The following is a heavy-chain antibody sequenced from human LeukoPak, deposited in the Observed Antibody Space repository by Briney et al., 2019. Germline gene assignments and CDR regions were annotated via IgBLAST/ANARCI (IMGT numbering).Heavy chain of an antibody. J-gene: IGHJ4*02. D-gene: IGHD3-10*01. V-gene: IGHV4-34*01. CDR2: INHSGST. Sequence: SETLSLTCAVYGGSFSGYYWSWIRQPPGKGLEWIGEINHSGSTNYNPSLKSRVTMSVDTSRNQFSLKLSSVTAADTAVYYCARAYYYGSGGIDYWGQGTLVTVSS. CDR3: ARAYYYGSGGIDY. CDR1: GGSFSGYY.